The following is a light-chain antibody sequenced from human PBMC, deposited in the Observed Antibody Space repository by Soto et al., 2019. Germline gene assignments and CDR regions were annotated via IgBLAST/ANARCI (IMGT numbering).Light chain of an antibody. J-gene: IGLJ2*01. Sequence: QSALTQPASVSGSPGQSITISCTGTSSDVGGYNYVSWYQQHPGKAPKLMIYDVSNRPSGVSNRFSCSKSGNTASLTISGLQAEEEADYYCSSYTSSSTYVVFGGGTKLTVL. CDR1: SSDVGGYNY. CDR2: DVS. CDR3: SSYTSSSTYVV. V-gene: IGLV2-14*01.